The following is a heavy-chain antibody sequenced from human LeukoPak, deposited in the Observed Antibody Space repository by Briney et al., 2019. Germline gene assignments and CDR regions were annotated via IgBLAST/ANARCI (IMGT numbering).Heavy chain of an antibody. CDR2: INTDGSST. CDR1: GFTFSSYA. Sequence: PGGSLRLSCAASGFTFSSYAMHWVRQAPGKGLEWVSRINTDGSSTSYADSVKGRFTISRDNAKNTLYLQMNSLRAEDTAVYYCARHYDWYYYYMDFWGTGTTVTVSS. J-gene: IGHJ6*03. CDR3: ARHYDWYYYYMDF. D-gene: IGHD3-3*01. V-gene: IGHV3-74*01.